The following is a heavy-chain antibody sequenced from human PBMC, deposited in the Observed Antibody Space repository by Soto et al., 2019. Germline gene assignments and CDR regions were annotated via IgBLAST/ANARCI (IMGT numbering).Heavy chain of an antibody. D-gene: IGHD4-17*01. CDR1: GFTFSSYG. CDR2: IWYDGSNK. V-gene: IGHV3-33*01. J-gene: IGHJ3*02. CDR3: ARGSASYGDYSLSAFDI. Sequence: GGSLRLSCAASGFTFSSYGMHWVRQAPGKGLEWVAVIWYDGSNKYYADSVKGRFTISRDNSKNMLYLQMNSLRAEDTAVYYCARGSASYGDYSLSAFDIWGQGTMVTVSS.